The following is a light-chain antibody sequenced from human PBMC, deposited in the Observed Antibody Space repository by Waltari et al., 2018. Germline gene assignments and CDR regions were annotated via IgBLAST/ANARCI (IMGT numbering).Light chain of an antibody. CDR2: GAS. CDR1: QSISTN. J-gene: IGKJ2*01. V-gene: IGKV3-15*01. CDR3: QQYDKWLRYS. Sequence: IVMTQSPATLSVSPGDRATPSCRASQSISTNLAWFQEKPGQAPRLLIYGASTRATGVPARFSGSGSGTYFTLVISSLQSEDFAVYYCQQYDKWLRYSFGQGTKLEIK.